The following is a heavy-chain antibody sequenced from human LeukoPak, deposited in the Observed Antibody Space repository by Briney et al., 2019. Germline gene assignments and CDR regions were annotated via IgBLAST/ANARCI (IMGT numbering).Heavy chain of an antibody. J-gene: IGHJ3*02. CDR1: GFAFSSYE. V-gene: IGHV3-48*03. Sequence: PEGSLRLSCAASGFAFSSYEMNWVRQAPGKGLERVSYISTSVSTIYYGDSVKGRFTISRDNAKNSLFLQMNILRAEDTAVYYCARGSDYGVGAFDIWGQGTMVTVSS. CDR3: ARGSDYGVGAFDI. CDR2: ISTSVSTI. D-gene: IGHD4-17*01.